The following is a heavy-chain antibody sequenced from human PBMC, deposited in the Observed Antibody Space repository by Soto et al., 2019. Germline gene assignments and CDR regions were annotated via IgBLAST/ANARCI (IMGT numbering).Heavy chain of an antibody. V-gene: IGHV3-30-3*01. CDR3: ECGGSASGALDY. D-gene: IGHD3-16*01. CDR2: ISYDGSIK. J-gene: IGHJ4*02. CDR1: GFTFSSHS. Sequence: QVQLVESGGGVVQPGRSLRLSCAASGFTFSSHSIQWVRQAPGKGLEWVAVISYDGSIKYYADSVKGRFTISRDNSKNTAYMQMNRLRGEGTDVSYGECGGSASGALDYWGQGALVIVSS.